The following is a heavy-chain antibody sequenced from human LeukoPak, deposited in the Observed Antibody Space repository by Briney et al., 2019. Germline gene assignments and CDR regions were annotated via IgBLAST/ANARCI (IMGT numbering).Heavy chain of an antibody. CDR1: GFTFSDYY. D-gene: IGHD2-21*02. CDR2: ISSSGSTI. J-gene: IGHJ4*02. V-gene: IGHV3-11*04. CDR3: ARGWAAIPD. Sequence: GGSLRLSCAASGFTFSDYYMSWIRQAPGKGLEWVSYISSSGSTIYYADSVKGRFTISRDNAKNSLFLQMSSLRDEDTALCYCARGWAAIPDWGQGTLVTVSS.